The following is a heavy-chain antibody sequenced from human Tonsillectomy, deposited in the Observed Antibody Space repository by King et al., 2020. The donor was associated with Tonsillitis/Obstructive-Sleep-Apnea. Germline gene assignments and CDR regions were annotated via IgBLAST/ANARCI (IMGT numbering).Heavy chain of an antibody. D-gene: IGHD6-6*01. CDR3: ARVPGAARNYYDYYMDV. CDR1: GGSISSGNYY. CDR2: IYDSGST. Sequence: VQLQESGPGLVKPSQTLSLTCTVSGGSISSGNYYWSWICQHPVKGLEWIGDIYDSGSTYYNASLKSRVTISVETAKNQFSLKLSAVTAADPAVYYCARVPGAARNYYDYYMDVWGKGTTVTVSS. V-gene: IGHV4-31*03. J-gene: IGHJ6*03.